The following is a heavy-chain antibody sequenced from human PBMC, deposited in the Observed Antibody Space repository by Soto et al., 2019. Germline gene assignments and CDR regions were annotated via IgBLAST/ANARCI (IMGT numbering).Heavy chain of an antibody. J-gene: IGHJ4*02. V-gene: IGHV1-2*04. D-gene: IGHD5-12*01. Sequence: ASVKVSCKASGYTFTGYYMRWVRQAPGQGLEWMGWINPNSGGTNYAQKFQGWVTMTRDTSISTAYMELSRLRSDDTAVYYCARERWDGSGYDHTSPKFDYWGQGTLVTVSS. CDR3: ARERWDGSGYDHTSPKFDY. CDR2: INPNSGGT. CDR1: GYTFTGYY.